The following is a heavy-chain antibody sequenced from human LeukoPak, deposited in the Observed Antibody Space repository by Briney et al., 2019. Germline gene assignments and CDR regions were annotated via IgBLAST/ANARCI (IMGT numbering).Heavy chain of an antibody. Sequence: PGGSLRLSCAASGFSFSSYGIHWVRQAPGKGLEWVAFINYNGNNKYYADSVEGRFTISRDNSKNTVYLEMNSLRDGDTAVYYCARDRDTRSYYILYWGQGTLVTVSS. J-gene: IGHJ4*02. V-gene: IGHV3-30*02. CDR3: ARDRDTRSYYILY. CDR1: GFSFSSYG. D-gene: IGHD3-10*01. CDR2: INYNGNNK.